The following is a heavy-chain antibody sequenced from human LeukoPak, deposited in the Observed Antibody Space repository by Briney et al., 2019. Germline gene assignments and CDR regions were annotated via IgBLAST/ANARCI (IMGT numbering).Heavy chain of an antibody. CDR2: INHGGST. CDR3: ARGDSGGDRRYYYYYGMDV. CDR1: SGTCSGYY. Sequence: SETLSFNCSVYSGTCSGYYWSRMRQPPGQGRKWFGKINHGGSTNYNPSLKSRDTISVDTSKNQFSLKLSSVTAADTAVYYCARGDSGGDRRYYYYYGMDVWGQGTTVTVSS. D-gene: IGHD2-21*01. J-gene: IGHJ6*02. V-gene: IGHV4-34*01.